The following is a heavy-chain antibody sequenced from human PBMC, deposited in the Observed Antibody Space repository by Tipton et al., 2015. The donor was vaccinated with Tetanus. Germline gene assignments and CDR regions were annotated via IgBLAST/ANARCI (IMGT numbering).Heavy chain of an antibody. J-gene: IGHJ6*04. CDR1: GFIFSDHW. CDR3: AKEALGVLNL. D-gene: IGHD1-14*01. CDR2: IQSDGSEG. V-gene: IGHV3-7*03. Sequence: SLRLSCAASGFIFSDHWMTWVRQALGKGLEWVASIQSDGSEGHFVDSVKGRFTISRDNSKNTLSLQLNSLRADDTAIYYCAKEALGVLNLWGKGTTVIVSS.